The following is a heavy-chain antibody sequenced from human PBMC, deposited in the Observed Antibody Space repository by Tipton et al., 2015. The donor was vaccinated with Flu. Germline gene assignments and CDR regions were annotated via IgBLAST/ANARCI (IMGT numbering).Heavy chain of an antibody. CDR3: ARLPLPLSYFDY. J-gene: IGHJ4*02. CDR1: GDSISSDYY. Sequence: TLSLTCAVSGDSISSDYYWGWIRQFPGKGLEWIGTVSRTGSTIYNPSLKSRVTLSIDTSNNQFSLKLSSVTAADTAVYYCARLPLPLSYFDYWGQGTLVTVSS. V-gene: IGHV4-38-2*01. CDR2: VSRTGST.